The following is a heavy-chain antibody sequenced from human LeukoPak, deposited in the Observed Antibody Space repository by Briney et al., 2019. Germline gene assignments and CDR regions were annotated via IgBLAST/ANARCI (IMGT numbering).Heavy chain of an antibody. CDR2: IYYSGIT. V-gene: IGHV4-59*08. CDR1: GGSISSNY. D-gene: IGHD2-15*01. Sequence: SETLSLTCTVSGGSISSNYWTWIRQPPGKGLEWIGYIYYSGITNYNPSLKSRVTISVDTSKNQFSLKLSSVTAADTAVYFCARQCCSGVSRYYFDYWGQGTLVTVSS. CDR3: ARQCCSGVSRYYFDY. J-gene: IGHJ4*02.